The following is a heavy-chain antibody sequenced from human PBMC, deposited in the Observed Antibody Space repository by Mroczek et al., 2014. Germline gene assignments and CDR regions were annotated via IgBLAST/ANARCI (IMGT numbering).Heavy chain of an antibody. Sequence: QVQLQESGGGVVQPGRSLRLSCAASGFTFSSYAMHWVRQAPGKGLEWVAVISYDGSNKYYADSVKGRFTISRDNSKNTLYLQMNSLRAEDTAVYYCASGGSGSYYDYWGQGTLVTVSS. CDR3: ASGGSGSYYDY. J-gene: IGHJ4*02. CDR2: ISYDGSNK. CDR1: GFTFSSYA. D-gene: IGHD3-10*01. V-gene: IGHV3-30-3*01.